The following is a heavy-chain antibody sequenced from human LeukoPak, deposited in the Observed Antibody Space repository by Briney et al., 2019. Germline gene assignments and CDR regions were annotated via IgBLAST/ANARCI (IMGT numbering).Heavy chain of an antibody. Sequence: ASVKVSCKASGHTFANYAMHWVRQAPGQRLEWMGWINVDNGNTKYSQKLQGRVSITRNTSISTAYMELSSLRSEDTAVYYCARGPYYYDSSGYYHWFDPWGQGTLVTVSS. D-gene: IGHD3-22*01. V-gene: IGHV1-3*01. J-gene: IGHJ5*02. CDR2: INVDNGNT. CDR1: GHTFANYA. CDR3: ARGPYYYDSSGYYHWFDP.